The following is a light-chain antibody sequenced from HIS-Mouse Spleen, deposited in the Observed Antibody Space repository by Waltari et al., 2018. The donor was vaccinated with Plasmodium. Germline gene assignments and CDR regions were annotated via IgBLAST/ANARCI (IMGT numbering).Light chain of an antibody. J-gene: IGLJ2*01. CDR3: QAWDSSTVV. CDR2: QDS. Sequence: SYELTQPPSVSVSPGQTASITCSGDKLGDKYACGYQQNPGQSPVLVIYQDSKRPSGIPERFSGSNSGNTVTLTISGTQAMDEADYYGQAWDSSTVVFGGGTKLTVL. V-gene: IGLV3-1*01. CDR1: KLGDKY.